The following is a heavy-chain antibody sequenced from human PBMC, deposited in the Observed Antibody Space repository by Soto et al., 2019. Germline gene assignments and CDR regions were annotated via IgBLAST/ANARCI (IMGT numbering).Heavy chain of an antibody. V-gene: IGHV1-2*02. CDR2: INPNSGGT. D-gene: IGHD6-19*01. CDR3: ARSFPYSSGLDY. CDR1: GYTFTGYY. J-gene: IGHJ4*02. Sequence: ASVNVSCKASGYTFTGYYMHWVRQAPGQGLEWMGWINPNSGGTNYAQKFQGRVTMTRDTSISTAYMELSRLRSDDTAVYYCARSFPYSSGLDYWGQGTLVTLSS.